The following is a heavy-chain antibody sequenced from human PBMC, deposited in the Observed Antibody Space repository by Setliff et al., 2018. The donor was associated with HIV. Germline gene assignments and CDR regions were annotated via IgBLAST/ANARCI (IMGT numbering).Heavy chain of an antibody. Sequence: SETLSLTCAVYGGSFSGYYWSWIRQPPGKGLEWIGEINHSGSTNYNPSLKSRVTISVDTSKNQFSLKLSSVTAADTAVYYCASMGCSSTSCYEGNYYYYYMDVWGKGTTVTVSS. D-gene: IGHD2-2*01. CDR2: INHSGST. CDR1: GGSFSGYY. J-gene: IGHJ6*03. CDR3: ASMGCSSTSCYEGNYYYYYMDV. V-gene: IGHV4-34*01.